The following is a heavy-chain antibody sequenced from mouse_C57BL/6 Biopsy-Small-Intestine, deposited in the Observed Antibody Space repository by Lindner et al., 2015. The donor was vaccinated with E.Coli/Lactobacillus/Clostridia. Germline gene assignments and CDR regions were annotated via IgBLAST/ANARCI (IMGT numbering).Heavy chain of an antibody. V-gene: IGHV1-84*01. D-gene: IGHD2-2*01. CDR3: ARMGRLLDY. CDR2: IYPGSGNT. J-gene: IGHJ4*01. CDR1: GYTSTDYH. Sequence: VQLQESGPELVKPGASVKISCKASGYTSTDYHINWVKQRPGQGLEWIGWIYPGSGNTKYNEKFKGKATLTVDTSSTTTYMQLSSLIYEDSAVYFCARMGRLLDYWGQGTSVTVSS.